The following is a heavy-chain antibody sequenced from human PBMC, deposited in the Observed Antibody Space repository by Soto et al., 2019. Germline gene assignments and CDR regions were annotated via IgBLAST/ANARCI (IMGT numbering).Heavy chain of an antibody. CDR2: ISGTGGTT. CDR1: GFTFNNYA. D-gene: IGHD6-6*01. Sequence: GGSLRLSCAASGFTFNNYAMSWVRQAPGKGLEWVSGISGTGGTTYYADSVKGRFTISRDNSKNTLSLQMDSLRADDTAVYYCAKGASRPNFSVPNYYYFYGMDVWGQGTTVTVSS. CDR3: AKGASRPNFSVPNYYYFYGMDV. V-gene: IGHV3-23*01. J-gene: IGHJ6*02.